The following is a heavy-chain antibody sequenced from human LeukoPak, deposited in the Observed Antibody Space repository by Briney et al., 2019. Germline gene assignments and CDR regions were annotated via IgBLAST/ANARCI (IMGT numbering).Heavy chain of an antibody. D-gene: IGHD1-26*01. CDR3: TRGSLNGSSREY. V-gene: IGHV1-8*01. CDR1: GYTFTGCD. CDR2: MNPYTGDT. Sequence: ASLRVSCKASGYTFTGCDVKWVRQVIGQGLGWMGWMNPYTGDTGYAQKFQGRVTMTRNTSIDTAYMELSGLRSEDRAVYYCTRGSLNGSSREYWGEGTLVTVSS. J-gene: IGHJ4*02.